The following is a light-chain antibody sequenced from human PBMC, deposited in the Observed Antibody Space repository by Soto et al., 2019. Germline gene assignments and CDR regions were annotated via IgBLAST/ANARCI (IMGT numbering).Light chain of an antibody. V-gene: IGLV2-11*01. CDR2: DVS. Sequence: SVLTPPPSVSGAPGQSVTISRPGTSSDVGAYNFVSWYQQHPGKAPELMISDVSRRPSGVPDRFSATKSGNTASLTISGLQAEDEADYYCCSYAGRYSYVFGSGTKVTVL. CDR3: CSYAGRYSYV. CDR1: SSDVGAYNF. J-gene: IGLJ1*01.